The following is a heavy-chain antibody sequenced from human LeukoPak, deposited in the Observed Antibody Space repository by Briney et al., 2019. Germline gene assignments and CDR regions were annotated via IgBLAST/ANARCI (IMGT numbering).Heavy chain of an antibody. CDR1: GYTFTSYG. CDR2: ISAYNGNT. D-gene: IGHD3-3*01. V-gene: IGHV1-18*01. J-gene: IGHJ6*03. Sequence: GASVKVSCKASGYTFTSYGISWVRQAPGQGLEWMGWISAYNGNTNYAQKLQGRVTMTTDTSTSTAYMELRSLRSDDTAVYYCARDFPSGHYTNYYYYMDVWGKGTTVTVSS. CDR3: ARDFPSGHYTNYYYYMDV.